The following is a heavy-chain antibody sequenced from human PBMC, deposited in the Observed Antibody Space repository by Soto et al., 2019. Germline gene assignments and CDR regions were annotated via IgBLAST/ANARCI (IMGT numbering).Heavy chain of an antibody. CDR2: INPSGGRT. D-gene: IGHD4-4*01. J-gene: IGHJ6*02. Sequence: ASVKVSCKAFGYTFTSYSMHWVRQAPGQGLEWMEIINPSGGRTSYAQKFQGRVTMTRDTSTSTVYMELSSLRAEDTAVDYCARDFAGLTTVLYLYGMAVWGQGTTVTVTS. CDR3: ARDFAGLTTVLYLYGMAV. CDR1: GYTFTSYS. V-gene: IGHV1-46*01.